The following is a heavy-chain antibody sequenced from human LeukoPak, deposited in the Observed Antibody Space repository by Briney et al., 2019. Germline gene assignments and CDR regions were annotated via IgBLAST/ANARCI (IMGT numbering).Heavy chain of an antibody. CDR3: ARGSRWLRTFDY. J-gene: IGHJ4*02. Sequence: SETLSLTCTVSGGSISNSFYYWGWIRQPPGKGLEWIGSSYYSGSTYYNPSLKSRVTISVDTSKNQFSLKLSSVTAAATAVYYCARGSRWLRTFDYWGQGTLVTVSS. CDR1: GGSISNSFYY. CDR2: SYYSGST. D-gene: IGHD5-24*01. V-gene: IGHV4-39*07.